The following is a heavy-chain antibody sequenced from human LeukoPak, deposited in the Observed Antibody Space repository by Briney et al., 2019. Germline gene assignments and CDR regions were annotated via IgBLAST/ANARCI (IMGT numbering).Heavy chain of an antibody. CDR1: GFTFSNYW. Sequence: GGSLRLSCEASGFTFSNYWMSWVRQAPGRGLEWVANIKEDGSMTQYADSVRGRFTISRDYAKSPVFLQMSGLKAEDSAVYYCARDERAGYYIYWGQGTLVTVSS. CDR3: ARDERAGYYIY. D-gene: IGHD5-18*01. J-gene: IGHJ4*02. V-gene: IGHV3-7*01. CDR2: IKEDGSMT.